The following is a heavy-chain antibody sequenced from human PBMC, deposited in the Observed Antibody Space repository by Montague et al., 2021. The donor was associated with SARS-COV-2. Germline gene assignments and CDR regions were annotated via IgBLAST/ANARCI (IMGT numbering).Heavy chain of an antibody. CDR3: AIPDY. Sequence: QSGAEVKKPGESLRISRKGSGYSFTTYWINWVRQMPGKGLEWMGKIDPSDSNTYYSPSFQGHVTISVDKSISTAYLQWSSLKASDTAMFYCAIPDYWGQGTLVTVSS. D-gene: IGHD2-2*01. V-gene: IGHV5-10-1*01. CDR1: GYSFTTYW. J-gene: IGHJ4*02. CDR2: IDPSDSNT.